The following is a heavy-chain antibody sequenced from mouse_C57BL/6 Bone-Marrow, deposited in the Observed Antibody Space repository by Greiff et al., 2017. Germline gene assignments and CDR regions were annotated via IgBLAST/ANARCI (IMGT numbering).Heavy chain of an antibody. CDR2: IDPENGDT. CDR1: GFNIKDDY. J-gene: IGHJ1*03. V-gene: IGHV14-4*01. CDR3: TTEGYYYGSSFDWYFDV. Sequence: EVQLQQSGAELVRPGASVKLSCTASGFNIKDDYMHWVKQRPEQGLEWIGWIDPENGDTEYASKFQGKATITADTSSNTAYLQLSSLTSEDTAVYYGTTEGYYYGSSFDWYFDVWGTGTTVTVSS. D-gene: IGHD1-1*01.